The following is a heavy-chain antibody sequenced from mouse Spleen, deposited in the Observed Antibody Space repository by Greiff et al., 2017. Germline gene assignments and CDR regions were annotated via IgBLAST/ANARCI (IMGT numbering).Heavy chain of an antibody. D-gene: IGHD2-1*01. Sequence: VKVVESGPGLVAPSQSLSITCTVSGFSLTSYGVHWVRQPPGKGLECLGVIWAGGSTNYNSALMSRLSISKDNSKSQVFLKMNSLQTDDTAMYYCARDRGYYGNYWDYAMDYWGQGTSVTVSS. V-gene: IGHV2-9*02. CDR3: ARDRGYYGNYWDYAMDY. J-gene: IGHJ4*01. CDR2: IWAGGST. CDR1: GFSLTSYG.